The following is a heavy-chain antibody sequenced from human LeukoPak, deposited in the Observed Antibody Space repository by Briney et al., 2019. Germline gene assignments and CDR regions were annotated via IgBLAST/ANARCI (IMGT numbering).Heavy chain of an antibody. CDR1: GFTVSSNY. CDR3: ASGSGSYRTPYYYMDV. J-gene: IGHJ6*03. Sequence: GGSLRFSCAASGFTVSSNYMSWVRQAPGKGLEWVSIIYSGGSTYYADSVKGRFTISRDNSKNTLYLQMNSLRAEDTAVYYCASGSGSYRTPYYYMDVWGKGTTVTVSS. V-gene: IGHV3-53*01. D-gene: IGHD3-10*01. CDR2: IYSGGST.